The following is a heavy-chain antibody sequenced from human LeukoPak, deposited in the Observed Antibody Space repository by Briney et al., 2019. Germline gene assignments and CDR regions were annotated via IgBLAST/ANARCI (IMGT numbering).Heavy chain of an antibody. CDR2: IIPILGIA. CDR1: GGTFSSYT. J-gene: IGHJ4*02. CDR3: ARVRPDSSGYPV. Sequence: SVKVSXKASGGTFSSYTISWVRQAPGQGLEWMGRIIPILGIANYAQKFQGRVTITADKSTSTAYMELSSLRSEDTAVYYCARVRPDSSGYPVWGQGTLVTVSS. D-gene: IGHD3-22*01. V-gene: IGHV1-69*02.